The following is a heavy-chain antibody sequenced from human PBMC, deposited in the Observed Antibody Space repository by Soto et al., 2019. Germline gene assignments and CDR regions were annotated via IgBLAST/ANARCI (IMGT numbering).Heavy chain of an antibody. Sequence: EVQLVESGGGLVQPGGSLRLSCAASGFTFSSYAMHWVRQATGKGLEWVSAIGTAGYTYYPGSVNGRFTISRENAMNSFYLQMNSLRAVYTALYYCARVLQSISTIRGGMDVWCQGTTVTVSS. CDR3: ARVLQSISTIRGGMDV. V-gene: IGHV3-13*01. CDR1: GFTFSSYA. J-gene: IGHJ6*02. D-gene: IGHD1-1*01. CDR2: IGTAGYT.